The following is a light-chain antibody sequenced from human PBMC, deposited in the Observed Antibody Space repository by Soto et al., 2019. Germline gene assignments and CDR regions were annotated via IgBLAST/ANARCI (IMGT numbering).Light chain of an antibody. Sequence: PGERATLSCRASQRISFSYLAWYQQKPGQAPRLLIYGASTRATGIPARFSGSGSGTEFTLTISSLQSEDFAVYYCQQYNNWRTFGQGTRLEIK. J-gene: IGKJ5*01. V-gene: IGKV3-15*01. CDR2: GAS. CDR3: QQYNNWRT. CDR1: QRISFSY.